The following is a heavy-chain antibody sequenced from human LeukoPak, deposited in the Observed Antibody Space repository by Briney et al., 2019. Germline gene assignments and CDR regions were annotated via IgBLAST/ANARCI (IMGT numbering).Heavy chain of an antibody. Sequence: PSETLSLTCSVSGHSISSGYYWGWIRQPPGKGLEWIGSIYHSGSTYYNPSLKSRVTISVDTSKNQFSLKLSSVTAADTAVYYCARLSQSNIWFDPWGQGTLVTVSS. V-gene: IGHV4-38-2*01. CDR3: ARLSQSNIWFDP. CDR2: IYHSGST. D-gene: IGHD4-11*01. CDR1: GHSISSGYY. J-gene: IGHJ5*02.